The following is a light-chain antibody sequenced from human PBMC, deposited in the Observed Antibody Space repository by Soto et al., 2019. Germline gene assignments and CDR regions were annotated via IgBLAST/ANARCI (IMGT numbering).Light chain of an antibody. Sequence: EIVMTQSPATLSVSSGERATLSCRASQSVSSNLAWYQQKPGQAPRLRIYGASTRATGIPARFSGSRSGTEFTLTISSLQSEDFAVYYCQHYNNWPRTFGQGTKVEIK. V-gene: IGKV3-15*01. CDR3: QHYNNWPRT. CDR1: QSVSSN. CDR2: GAS. J-gene: IGKJ1*01.